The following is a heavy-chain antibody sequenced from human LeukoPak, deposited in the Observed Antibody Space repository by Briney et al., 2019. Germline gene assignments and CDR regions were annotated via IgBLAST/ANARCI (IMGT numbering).Heavy chain of an antibody. V-gene: IGHV3-21*04. J-gene: IGHJ4*02. D-gene: IGHD3-22*01. Sequence: GGSLRLSCAASGFTFSSYTMNWVRQGPGKGLEWVSSISTSSSYIHYADSVKGRFTISRDNAKNTLYLQMNSLRDEDTAVYYCAKHYYDSSGTPRYFDYWGQGTLVTVSS. CDR3: AKHYYDSSGTPRYFDY. CDR2: ISTSSSYI. CDR1: GFTFSSYT.